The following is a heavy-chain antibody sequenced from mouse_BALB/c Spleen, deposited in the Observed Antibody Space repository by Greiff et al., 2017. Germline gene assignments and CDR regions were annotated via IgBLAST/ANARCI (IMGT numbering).Heavy chain of an antibody. CDR2: ISDGGSYT. J-gene: IGHJ3*01. Sequence: EVQVVQSGGGLVKPGGSLKLSCAASGFTFSDYYMYWVRQTPEKGLEWVATISDGGSYTYYPDSVTGRSTISRDNPKNTLFLQMTSLTSEDTAIFYCERAVDYYWFAYWGQGTLVTVSA. CDR1: GFTFSDYY. CDR3: ERAVDYYWFAY. V-gene: IGHV5-4*02. D-gene: IGHD1-1*01.